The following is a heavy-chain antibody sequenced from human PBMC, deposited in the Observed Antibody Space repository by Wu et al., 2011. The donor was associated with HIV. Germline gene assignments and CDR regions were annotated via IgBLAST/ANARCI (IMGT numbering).Heavy chain of an antibody. J-gene: IGHJ3*02. CDR3: ARGRMGGAIPGGEDNAFDI. Sequence: QVQLVQSGAEVKKPGSSVKVSCKASGGTFNSYGISWVRQAPGQGLEWMGGIIPMFGTAKYAQKFQGRVTITADKSTSTAYMELSSLRSEDTAVYYCARGRMGGAIPGGEDNAFDIWAKGQWSPSL. CDR2: IIPMFGTA. V-gene: IGHV1-69*14. D-gene: IGHD2-21*01. CDR1: GGTFNSYG.